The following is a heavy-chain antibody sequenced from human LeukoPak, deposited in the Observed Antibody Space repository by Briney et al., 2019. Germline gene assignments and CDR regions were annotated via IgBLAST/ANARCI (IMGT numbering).Heavy chain of an antibody. CDR3: ARDPRSGWCMDV. J-gene: IGHJ6*02. CDR2: ISSSSSYI. CDR1: GFTFSSYS. Sequence: PGGSLRLSCAASGFTFSSYSMNWVRQAPGKGLEWVSSISSSSSYIYYADSVKGRFTISRDNAKNSLYLQMNSLRAEDTAVYYCARDPRSGWCMDVWGQGTTATVSS. V-gene: IGHV3-21*01. D-gene: IGHD6-19*01.